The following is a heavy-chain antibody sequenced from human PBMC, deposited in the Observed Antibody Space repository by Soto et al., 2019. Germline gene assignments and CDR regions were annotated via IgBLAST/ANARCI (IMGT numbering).Heavy chain of an antibody. D-gene: IGHD3-3*01. Sequence: QVQLVESGGGLVKPGGSLRLSCAASGFTFSDYYMNWVRQAPGKGLQWVSYINSNGTTVYYADSVKGRFTISRDNAKNSLYLQMNSLRAEDTAVYYCASDYDFWSGYYGNWGQGTLVTVSS. CDR3: ASDYDFWSGYYGN. CDR2: INSNGTTV. CDR1: GFTFSDYY. V-gene: IGHV3-11*01. J-gene: IGHJ4*02.